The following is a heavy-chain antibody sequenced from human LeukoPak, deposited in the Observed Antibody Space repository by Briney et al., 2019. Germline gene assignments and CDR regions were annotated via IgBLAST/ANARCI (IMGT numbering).Heavy chain of an antibody. CDR1: GFTFSDYY. CDR3: ARAPGRYCGGDCYTLFDY. CDR2: ISSSGSTI. Sequence: GGSLRLSCAASGFTFSDYYMSWIRQAPGKGLEWVSYISSSGSTIYYADSVKGRFTISRDNAKNSLYLQMNSLRAEDTAVYYCARAPGRYCGGDCYTLFDYWGQGTLVTVSS. D-gene: IGHD2-21*02. J-gene: IGHJ4*02. V-gene: IGHV3-11*04.